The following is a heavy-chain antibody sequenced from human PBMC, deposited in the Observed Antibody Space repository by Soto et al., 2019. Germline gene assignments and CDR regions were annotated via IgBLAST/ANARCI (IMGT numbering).Heavy chain of an antibody. J-gene: IGHJ6*02. CDR3: SYDPFSDKDL. V-gene: IGHV3-74*01. D-gene: IGHD3-3*01. CDR1: GYTFSHYW. CDR2: VNPDGTIT. Sequence: EVQLVESGGDLVQPGGSLRLSCAASGYTFSHYWMHWVRQAPGKGLVWVSRVNPDGTITTYADSVKGRFTISRDNAKNTLYLQMNSLGFKDTARYYCSYDPFSDKDLWGQGTTVTVSS.